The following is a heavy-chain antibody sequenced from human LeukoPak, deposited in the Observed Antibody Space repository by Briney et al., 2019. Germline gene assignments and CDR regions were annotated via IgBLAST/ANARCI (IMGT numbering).Heavy chain of an antibody. J-gene: IGHJ4*02. D-gene: IGHD5-12*01. V-gene: IGHV3-64*01. CDR1: GFTFSSYA. Sequence: GGSLRLSCAASGFTFSSYAMHWVRQAPGKGLEYVSTIISNGGSTYYANSVKGRFTISRDNSKNTLYLQMNSLRAEDTAVYYCARVQKSRKSVASAVDCWGQGTVVIVSS. CDR3: ARVQKSRKSVASAVDC. CDR2: IISNGGST.